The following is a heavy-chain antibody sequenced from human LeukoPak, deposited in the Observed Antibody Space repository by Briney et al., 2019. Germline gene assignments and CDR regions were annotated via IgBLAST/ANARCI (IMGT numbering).Heavy chain of an antibody. CDR2: IKQDGSEK. Sequence: GGSLRLSCAASGFTFSSYWMSWVRQAPGKGLEWVANIKQDGSEKYYVDSVKGRFTISRDNAKNSLYLQLNSLRAEDTAVYYCANGAGGSYRYSWYWGQGTLVTVSS. CDR1: GFTFSSYW. D-gene: IGHD3-16*02. V-gene: IGHV3-7*03. CDR3: ANGAGGSYRYSWY. J-gene: IGHJ4*02.